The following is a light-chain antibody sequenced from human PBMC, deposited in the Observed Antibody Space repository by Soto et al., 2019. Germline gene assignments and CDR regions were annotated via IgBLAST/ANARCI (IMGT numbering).Light chain of an antibody. J-gene: IGKJ4*01. CDR1: QSISSY. V-gene: IGKV1-39*01. CDR3: QHSYSTPLT. CDR2: AAS. Sequence: DIPMTQSPSSLSASVGDRVTITCPASQSISSYLNWYQKKPGKAPKLLIYAASSLPSGVPSRFSGSGSGTDFTLTISSLQPEDVATYYGQHSYSTPLTFGGGTKVEIK.